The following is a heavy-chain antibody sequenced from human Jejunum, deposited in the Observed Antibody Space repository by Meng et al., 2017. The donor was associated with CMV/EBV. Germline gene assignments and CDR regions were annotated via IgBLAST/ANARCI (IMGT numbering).Heavy chain of an antibody. CDR1: TFSSYV. Sequence: TFSSYVMIWVRQAPGEGLEWVSSITGTGGRTYYADSVKGRFTISRDNSKNTLYLQMDSLRDEDTAVYYCAKCPPRYSGSTYYLDYWGQGTLGTVSS. CDR2: ITGTGGRT. CDR3: AKCPPRYSGSTYYLDY. D-gene: IGHD1-26*01. V-gene: IGHV3-23*01. J-gene: IGHJ4*02.